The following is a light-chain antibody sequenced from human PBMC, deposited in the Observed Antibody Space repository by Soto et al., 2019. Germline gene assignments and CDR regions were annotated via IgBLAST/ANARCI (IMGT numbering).Light chain of an antibody. J-gene: IGKJ1*01. CDR2: DSS. Sequence: DLQMTQSPSTLSASVGDRVTITCRASQSISSWLAWYQQKPGKAPKLLIYDSSSLESGVPSRFSSSVSGTEFTLTISSLQPDDFATYYCQQYNSYGTFGQGTKVEIK. CDR3: QQYNSYGT. V-gene: IGKV1-5*01. CDR1: QSISSW.